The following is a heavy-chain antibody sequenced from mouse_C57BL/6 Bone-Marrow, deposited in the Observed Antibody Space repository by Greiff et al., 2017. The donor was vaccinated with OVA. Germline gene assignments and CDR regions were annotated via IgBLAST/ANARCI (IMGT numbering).Heavy chain of an antibody. Sequence: DVKLVESEGGLVQPGSSMKLSCTASGFTFSDYYMAWVRQVPEKGLEWVANINYDGSSTYYLDSLKSRFIISRDNAKNILYLQMSSLKSEDTATYYCARDRGYSNYVMDYWGQGTSVTVSS. V-gene: IGHV5-16*01. J-gene: IGHJ4*01. CDR2: INYDGSST. D-gene: IGHD2-5*01. CDR1: GFTFSDYY. CDR3: ARDRGYSNYVMDY.